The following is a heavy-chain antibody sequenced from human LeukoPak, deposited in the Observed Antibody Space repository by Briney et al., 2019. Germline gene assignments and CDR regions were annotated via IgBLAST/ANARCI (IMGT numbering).Heavy chain of an antibody. V-gene: IGHV4-34*01. CDR2: INHSGST. Sequence: PSETLSLTCAVHGGSFSGYYWSWIRQPPGKGLEWIGEINHSGSTNYNPSLKSRVTISVDTSKNQFSLKLSSVTAADTAVYYCARGGFDSSSWYDYWGQGTLVTVSS. J-gene: IGHJ4*02. CDR1: GGSFSGYY. CDR3: ARGGFDSSSWYDY. D-gene: IGHD6-13*01.